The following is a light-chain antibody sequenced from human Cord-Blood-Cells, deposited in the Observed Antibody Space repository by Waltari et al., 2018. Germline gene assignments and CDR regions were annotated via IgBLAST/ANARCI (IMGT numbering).Light chain of an antibody. CDR2: EGS. CDR3: CSYAGSSNVV. CDR1: SSDVGSYNL. Sequence: QSALTQPASVSGSPGPSLTISCTGTSSDVGSYNLVPWYQQHPGKAPKLMIYEGSKRPSGVSNRFSGSKSGNTDSLTISGLQAEDEADYYCCSYAGSSNVVFGGGTKLTVL. J-gene: IGLJ2*01. V-gene: IGLV2-23*01.